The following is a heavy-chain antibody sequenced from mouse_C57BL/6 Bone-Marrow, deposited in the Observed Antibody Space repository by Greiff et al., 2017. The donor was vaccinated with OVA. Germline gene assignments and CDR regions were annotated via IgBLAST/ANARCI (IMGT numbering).Heavy chain of an antibody. CDR2: IHPNSGST. D-gene: IGHD3-2*02. J-gene: IGHJ4*01. CDR3: ARSGYYYAMGY. CDR1: GYTFTSYW. Sequence: QVQLQQPGAELVKPGASVKLSCKASGYTFTSYWMHWVKQRPGQGLEWIGMIHPNSGSTNYNEKFKSKATLTVDKSSSTAYMQLSSLTSEDSAVYYCARSGYYYAMGYWGQGTSVTVSS. V-gene: IGHV1-64*01.